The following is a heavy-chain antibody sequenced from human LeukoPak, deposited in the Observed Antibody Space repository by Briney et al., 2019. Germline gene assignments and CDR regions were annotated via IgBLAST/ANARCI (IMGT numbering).Heavy chain of an antibody. V-gene: IGHV4-4*09. CDR2: IYTSGST. D-gene: IGHD6-19*01. CDR1: GGSISSYY. CDR3: ARPGSGWHYFDY. J-gene: IGHJ4*02. Sequence: SETLSLTCTVSGGSISSYYWRWIRQPPGKGLEWIGYIYTSGSTNYNPSLKSRVTISVDKSKNQFSLKLNSVTAADTAVYYCARPGSGWHYFDYWGQGTLVTVSS.